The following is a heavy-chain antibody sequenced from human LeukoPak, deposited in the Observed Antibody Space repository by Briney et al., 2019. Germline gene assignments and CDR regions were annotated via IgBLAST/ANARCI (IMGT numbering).Heavy chain of an antibody. Sequence: GGSLRLSCAASGFTFSIYGMHWVRQAPGKGPEWVAFIRYDGSNKYYADSVKGRFTISRDNSKNTLYLQMNSLRAEDTAVYYCAKDPYYGSGSPPLGRDPWGQGTLVTVSS. V-gene: IGHV3-30*02. CDR3: AKDPYYGSGSPPLGRDP. J-gene: IGHJ5*02. D-gene: IGHD3-10*01. CDR1: GFTFSIYG. CDR2: IRYDGSNK.